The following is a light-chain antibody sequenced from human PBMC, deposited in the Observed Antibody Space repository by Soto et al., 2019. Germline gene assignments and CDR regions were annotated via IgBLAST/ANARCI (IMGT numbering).Light chain of an antibody. J-gene: IGKJ1*01. CDR2: DAS. V-gene: IGKV1-5*01. CDR1: QSISDW. CDR3: QQYNSYSWT. Sequence: DIQMTQSPCTLSASVGDRVTITCRASQSISDWLAWFQLKPGKAPKLLIYDASSLESGVPSRFSGSGSGTEFTLTISSLQPDDFATYYCQQYNSYSWTFGQGTKVDIK.